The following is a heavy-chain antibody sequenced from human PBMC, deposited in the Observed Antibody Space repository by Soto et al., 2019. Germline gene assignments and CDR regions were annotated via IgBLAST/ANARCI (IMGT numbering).Heavy chain of an antibody. J-gene: IGHJ4*02. CDR1: GFTFSSYG. Sequence: HPGGSLRLSCAASGFTFSSYGMHWVRQAPGKGLKWVAVISYDGSNKYYADSVKGRFTISRDNSKNTLYLQMNSLRAEDTAVYYCACIAVAGTNSYDYWGQGTLVTVSS. V-gene: IGHV3-30*03. D-gene: IGHD6-19*01. CDR2: ISYDGSNK. CDR3: ACIAVAGTNSYDY.